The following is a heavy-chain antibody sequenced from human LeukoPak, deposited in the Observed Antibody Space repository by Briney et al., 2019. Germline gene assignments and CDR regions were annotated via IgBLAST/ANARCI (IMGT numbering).Heavy chain of an antibody. V-gene: IGHV3-23*01. D-gene: IGHD4-17*01. Sequence: GGSLRLSCAASGFTFSSYAMSWVRQAPGKGLEWVSVISGSGGSTYYADSVKGRFTLSRDNSKNTLYPQLNSLRVEDTAVYYCAKEIYGDSTGGRFQQWGQGTLVTVSS. CDR1: GFTFSSYA. J-gene: IGHJ1*01. CDR2: ISGSGGST. CDR3: AKEIYGDSTGGRFQQ.